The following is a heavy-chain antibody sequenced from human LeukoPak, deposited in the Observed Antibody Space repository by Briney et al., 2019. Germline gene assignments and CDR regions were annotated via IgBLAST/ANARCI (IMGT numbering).Heavy chain of an antibody. Sequence: GGSLRLSCAASGFTFSSYAMHWVRQAPGKGLEWVAVISYDGSNKYYADSVKGRFTISRDNSKNTLYLQMNSLRAEDTAVYYCARGREKWLRSRFDYWGQGTLVTVSS. V-gene: IGHV3-30-3*01. D-gene: IGHD5-12*01. CDR1: GFTFSSYA. CDR2: ISYDGSNK. J-gene: IGHJ4*02. CDR3: ARGREKWLRSRFDY.